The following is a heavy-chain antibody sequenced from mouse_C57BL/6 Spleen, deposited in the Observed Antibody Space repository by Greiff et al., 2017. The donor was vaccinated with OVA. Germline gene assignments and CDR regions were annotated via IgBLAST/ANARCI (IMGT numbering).Heavy chain of an antibody. Sequence: QVQLQQPGTELVKPGASVKLSCKASGYTFTSYWMHWVKQRPGQGLEWIGNINPSNGGTNYNEKFKSKATLTVDKSSRKAYRQLSSLTSEDSAVYYCAISRNLGRGGTDYWGQGTTLTVS. J-gene: IGHJ2*01. D-gene: IGHD4-1*01. CDR2: INPSNGGT. CDR3: AISRNLGRGGTDY. CDR1: GYTFTSYW. V-gene: IGHV1-53*01.